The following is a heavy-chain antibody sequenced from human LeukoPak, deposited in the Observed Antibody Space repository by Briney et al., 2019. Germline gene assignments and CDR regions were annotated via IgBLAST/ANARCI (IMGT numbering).Heavy chain of an antibody. CDR2: ISGSGGST. V-gene: IGHV3-23*01. Sequence: GGSLRLSCAASGFTFSSYAMSWVRQAPGKGLEWVSAISGSGGSTYYADSVKGRFTISRDNSKNTLYLQMNSLRAEDTAVYYCAKGQSITMIVVVPGSWYYFDYWGQGTLVTVSS. J-gene: IGHJ4*02. CDR3: AKGQSITMIVVVPGSWYYFDY. D-gene: IGHD3-22*01. CDR1: GFTFSSYA.